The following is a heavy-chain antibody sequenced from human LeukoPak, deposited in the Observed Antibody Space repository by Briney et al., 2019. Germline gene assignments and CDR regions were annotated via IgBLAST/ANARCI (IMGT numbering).Heavy chain of an antibody. J-gene: IGHJ6*03. V-gene: IGHV1-69*05. CDR3: ARGGVFDRYYYYMDV. D-gene: IGHD3-9*01. Sequence: SVKVSCKASGGTFSSYAISWVRQAPGQGLEWMGGIIPIFGTANYAQKFQGRVTITTDESTSTAYMELSSLRSEDTAVYYCARGGVFDRYYYYMDVWGKGTTVTVSS. CDR1: GGTFSSYA. CDR2: IIPIFGTA.